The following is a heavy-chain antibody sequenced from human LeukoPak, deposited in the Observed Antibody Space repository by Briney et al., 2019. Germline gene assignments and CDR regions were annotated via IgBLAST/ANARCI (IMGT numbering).Heavy chain of an antibody. D-gene: IGHD2-2*02. CDR1: GYTFTSYG. CDR2: ISAYNGNT. CDR3: ARAYCSSTSCYTKGWDYYYYYMDV. V-gene: IGHV1-18*01. Sequence: ASVKVSCKASGYTFTSYGISWVRQAPGQGLEWMGWISAYNGNTNYAQKLQGRVTMTTDTSTSTAYMELRSLRSDDTAVYYCARAYCSSTSCYTKGWDYYYYYMDVWGKGTTVTVSS. J-gene: IGHJ6*03.